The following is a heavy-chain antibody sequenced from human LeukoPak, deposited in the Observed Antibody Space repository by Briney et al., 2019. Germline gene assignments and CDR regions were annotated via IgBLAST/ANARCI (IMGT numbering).Heavy chain of an antibody. CDR1: GFTFSKYS. J-gene: IGHJ6*02. V-gene: IGHV3-48*04. CDR2: ISPGSTTI. CDR3: ARGLRDRYGMDV. Sequence: GGSLRLSCAASGFTFSKYSMTWVRQAPGKGLEWVSYISPGSTTIYYADSVKGRFTISRDNAKNTLYLQMHSLRVEDTAMYYCARGLRDRYGMDVWGQGTTVTVSS.